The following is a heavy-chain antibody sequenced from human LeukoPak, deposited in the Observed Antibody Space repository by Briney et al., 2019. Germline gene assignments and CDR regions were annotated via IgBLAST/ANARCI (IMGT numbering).Heavy chain of an antibody. CDR2: ISSSGSTI. J-gene: IGHJ4*02. CDR1: GFTFSDYY. V-gene: IGHV3-11*01. CDR3: ARDVDTAMVTAFFDY. Sequence: GGSLRLSCAASGFTFSDYYMSWIRQAPGKGLEWVSYISSSGSTIYYADSVKGRFTISRDNAKNSLYLQMNSLRAEDTAVYYCARDVDTAMVTAFFDYWGQGTLVTVSS. D-gene: IGHD5-18*01.